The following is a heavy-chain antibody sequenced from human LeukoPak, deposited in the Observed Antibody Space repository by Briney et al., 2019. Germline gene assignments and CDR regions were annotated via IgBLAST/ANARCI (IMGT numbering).Heavy chain of an antibody. V-gene: IGHV1-69*04. J-gene: IGHJ6*02. CDR2: IIPILGIA. Sequence: ASVKVSCKASGGTFSSYAISWVRQAPGQGLEWMGRIIPILGIANYAQKFQGRVTITADKSTSTAYMELSSLRSEDTAVYYCAXXXXXXXSYYFNYYYGMDVWGQGTTVTVSS. D-gene: IGHD1-26*01. CDR3: AXXXXXXXSYYFNYYYGMDV. CDR1: GGTFSSYA.